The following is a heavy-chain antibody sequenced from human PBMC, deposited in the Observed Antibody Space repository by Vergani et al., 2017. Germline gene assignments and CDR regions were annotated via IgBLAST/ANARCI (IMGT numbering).Heavy chain of an antibody. Sequence: EVQLLESGGGLVKPGGSLRLSCAASGFTFDDYAMHWVRQAPGKGLEWVSGISWNSGSIGYADSVKGRFTISRDNAKNSLYLQMNSLRAEDTALYYCAKDIRYCSSTSCSLGDAFDIWGQGTMVTVSS. V-gene: IGHV3-9*01. J-gene: IGHJ3*02. CDR1: GFTFDDYA. CDR2: ISWNSGSI. CDR3: AKDIRYCSSTSCSLGDAFDI. D-gene: IGHD2-2*01.